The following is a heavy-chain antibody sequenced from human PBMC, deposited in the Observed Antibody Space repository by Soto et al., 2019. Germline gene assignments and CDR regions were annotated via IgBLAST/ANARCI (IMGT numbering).Heavy chain of an antibody. V-gene: IGHV3-64*01. CDR1: GFTFSTYP. Sequence: GRSLRLSCAALGFTFSTYPMHWVRQGPGKGLEYVAGISGNAGSTHYANSVKGRFTISRDNSKSTLYLQVGSLRAEDMAVYYCARDYCPGGVCYTIFDYWGQGTLVTVSS. D-gene: IGHD2-8*02. J-gene: IGHJ4*02. CDR3: ARDYCPGGVCYTIFDY. CDR2: ISGNAGST.